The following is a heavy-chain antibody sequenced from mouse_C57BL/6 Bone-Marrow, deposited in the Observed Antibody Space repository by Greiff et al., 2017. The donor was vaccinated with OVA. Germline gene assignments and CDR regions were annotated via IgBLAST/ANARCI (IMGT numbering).Heavy chain of an antibody. D-gene: IGHD1-1*01. CDR1: GYTFTDYN. J-gene: IGHJ3*01. CDR2: INPNNGGT. Sequence: EVQLQQSGPELVKPGASVKMSCKASGYTFTDYNMHWVKQSHGKSLAWIGYINPNNGGTSYNQKFKGKATLTVNKSSSTAYMELRSLTSEDSAVYYGARYYYGSSSPFAYWGQGTLVTVSA. CDR3: ARYYYGSSSPFAY. V-gene: IGHV1-22*01.